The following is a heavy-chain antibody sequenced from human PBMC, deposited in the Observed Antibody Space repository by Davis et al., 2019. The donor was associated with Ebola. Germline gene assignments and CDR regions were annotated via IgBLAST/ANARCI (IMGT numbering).Heavy chain of an antibody. V-gene: IGHV5-51*01. Sequence: PSFQGHVTISADKSISTAYLQWSSLKASDTAMYYCARRRGGWGFDYWGQGSLVTVSS. D-gene: IGHD3-16*01. CDR3: ARRRGGWGFDY. J-gene: IGHJ4*02.